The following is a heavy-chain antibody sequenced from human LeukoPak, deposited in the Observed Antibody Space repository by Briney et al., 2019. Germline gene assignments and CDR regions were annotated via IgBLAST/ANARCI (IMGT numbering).Heavy chain of an antibody. CDR2: IYYSVSS. V-gene: IGHV4-39*01. CDR3: ASGYCSGGSCPFDY. D-gene: IGHD2-15*01. CDR1: GGSISSSSYY. Sequence: PSETLSLTCTVPGGSISSSSYYWGWLRQPPGKGLEWIGNIYYSVSSYYNPSLKSRVTISVDTPKKQFSLQLSSVTAADTAVYYCASGYCSGGSCPFDYWGQGTLVTVSS. J-gene: IGHJ4*02.